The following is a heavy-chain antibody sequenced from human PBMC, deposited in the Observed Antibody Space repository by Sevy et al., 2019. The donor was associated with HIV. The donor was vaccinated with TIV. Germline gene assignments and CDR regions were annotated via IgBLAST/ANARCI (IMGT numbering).Heavy chain of an antibody. V-gene: IGHV3-7*03. Sequence: GGSLRLSCAASGLTFSSYWMSWVRQAPGKGLEWVANIKKDGSEKYYVDSVKGRFTISRDNAKNSLYLQMNSLRAEDMAVYYCARDCSSSSCLWGMDVWGQGTTVTVSS. CDR1: GLTFSSYW. CDR2: IKKDGSEK. CDR3: ARDCSSSSCLWGMDV. D-gene: IGHD2-2*01. J-gene: IGHJ6*02.